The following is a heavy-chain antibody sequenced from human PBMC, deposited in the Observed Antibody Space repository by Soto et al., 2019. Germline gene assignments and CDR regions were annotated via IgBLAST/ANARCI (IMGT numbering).Heavy chain of an antibody. D-gene: IGHD4-4*01. V-gene: IGHV3-30*18. CDR3: AKESVETSYSYYGMDV. CDR2: VSFDSKNK. J-gene: IGHJ6*02. Sequence: GGSLRLSCAGSGFSFDSYVMHWVRQAPGKGLEWLTTVSFDSKNKYYIDSVEGRFTISRDNSKNMLFLQMNSLRHEDTAVYYCAKESVETSYSYYGMDVWGPGTTVTVSS. CDR1: GFSFDSYV.